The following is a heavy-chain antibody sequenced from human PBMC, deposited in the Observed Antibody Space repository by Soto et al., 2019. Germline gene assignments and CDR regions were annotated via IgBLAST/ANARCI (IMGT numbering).Heavy chain of an antibody. CDR2: ISYDGSNK. V-gene: IGHV3-30-3*01. D-gene: IGHD5-18*01. Sequence: QVQLVESGGGVVQPGRSLRLSCAASGFTFSSYAMHWVRQAPGKGLEWVAVISYDGSNKYYADSVKGRFTISRDNSKNTLYLQMNGLRAEDTAVYYCARRQLWFVSSHAFDIWGQGTMVTVSS. J-gene: IGHJ3*02. CDR1: GFTFSSYA. CDR3: ARRQLWFVSSHAFDI.